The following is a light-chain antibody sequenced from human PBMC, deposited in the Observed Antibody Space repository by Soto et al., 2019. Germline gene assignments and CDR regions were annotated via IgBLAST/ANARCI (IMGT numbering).Light chain of an antibody. CDR3: SSFAGNNNLV. V-gene: IGLV2-14*01. Sequence: QSVLTQPASVSGSPGQSITISCTGTSSDVGGYHYVSWYQQHPGKAPKFMIYGVTNRPSGASNPFSGSNPGNTASLTISGLKAEDEADYYCSSFAGNNNLVFGGGTKLTLL. CDR1: SSDVGGYHY. CDR2: GVT. J-gene: IGLJ2*01.